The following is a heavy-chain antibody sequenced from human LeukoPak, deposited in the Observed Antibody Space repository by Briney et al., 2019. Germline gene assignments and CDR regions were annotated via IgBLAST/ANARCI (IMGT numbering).Heavy chain of an antibody. J-gene: IGHJ6*03. V-gene: IGHV3-48*01. Sequence: GGSLRLSCAASGFTFSSYSMNWVRQAPGKGLEWVSYISSSSSTIYYADSVKGRFTISRDNAKNSLYLQMNSLRAEDTAVYYCAREGYCGSTSCYYYYYMDVWGKGTTVTVSS. CDR3: AREGYCGSTSCYYYYYMDV. CDR1: GFTFSSYS. CDR2: ISSSSSTI. D-gene: IGHD2-2*01.